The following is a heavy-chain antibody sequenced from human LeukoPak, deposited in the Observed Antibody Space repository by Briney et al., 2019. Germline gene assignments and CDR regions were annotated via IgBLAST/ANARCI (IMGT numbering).Heavy chain of an antibody. D-gene: IGHD2-21*02. V-gene: IGHV3-30*02. Sequence: PGGSLRLSCAASGFTFSSYGMHWVRQAPGKGLEWVAFIRYDGSNKYYADSVKGRFTISRDNSKNTLYLQMNSLRAEDTAVYYCAKAKASIVVVTAGLDYWGQGTLVTVSS. CDR1: GFTFSSYG. CDR3: AKAKASIVVVTAGLDY. J-gene: IGHJ4*02. CDR2: IRYDGSNK.